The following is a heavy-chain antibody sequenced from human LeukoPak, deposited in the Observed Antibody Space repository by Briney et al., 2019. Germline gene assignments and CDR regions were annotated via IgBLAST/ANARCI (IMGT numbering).Heavy chain of an antibody. CDR1: GYTFTGYY. Sequence: ASVKVSCKASGYTFTGYYMHWVRQAPGQGLEWMGWINPDSGGTNNAQKFQGKVAMTRDTSISTAYMELSRLRSDDTAVYYCARTFYDTLDSDAFDFWGQGTMVIVSS. J-gene: IGHJ3*01. CDR3: ARTFYDTLDSDAFDF. V-gene: IGHV1-2*02. CDR2: INPDSGGT. D-gene: IGHD2/OR15-2a*01.